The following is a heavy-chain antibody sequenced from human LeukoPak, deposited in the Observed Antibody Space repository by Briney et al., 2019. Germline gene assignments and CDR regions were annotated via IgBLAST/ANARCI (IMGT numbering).Heavy chain of an antibody. Sequence: SETLSLTCAVYGGSFSGYYWSWIRQPPGKGLEWIGEINHSGSTNYNPSLKSRVTISVDTSKNQFSLKLRSVTAADTAVYYCARGRPIVGAIPVRFDYWGQGTLVTVSS. CDR2: INHSGST. CDR3: ARGRPIVGAIPVRFDY. CDR1: GGSFSGYY. J-gene: IGHJ4*02. D-gene: IGHD1-26*01. V-gene: IGHV4-34*01.